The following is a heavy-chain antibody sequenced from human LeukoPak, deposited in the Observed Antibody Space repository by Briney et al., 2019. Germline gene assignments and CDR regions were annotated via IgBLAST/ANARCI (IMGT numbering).Heavy chain of an antibody. CDR3: AREGYYDFWSGYSRPPSY. CDR2: INPNSGGT. Sequence: GASVKVSCKASGYTFTDHCMHWVRQAPGQGLEWMGWINPNSGGTDYAQKFQGRVTMTRDTSISTAYMELSRLRSDDAAVYYCAREGYYDFWSGYSRPPSYWGQGTLVTVSS. D-gene: IGHD3-3*01. V-gene: IGHV1-2*02. CDR1: GYTFTDHC. J-gene: IGHJ4*02.